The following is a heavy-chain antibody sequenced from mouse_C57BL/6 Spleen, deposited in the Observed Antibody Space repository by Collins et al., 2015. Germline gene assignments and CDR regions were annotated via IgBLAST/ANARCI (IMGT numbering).Heavy chain of an antibody. J-gene: IGHJ4*01. CDR2: ISYSGST. V-gene: IGHV3-1*01. Sequence: DVQLQESGPGMVKPSQSPSLTCTVTGYSITSGYDWHWIRHFPGNKLEWMGYISYSGSTNYNPSLKSRISITHDTSKNHFFLKLNSVTTEDTATYYCARDTHYYAMDYWGQGTSVTVSS. CDR3: ARDTHYYAMDY. CDR1: GYSITSGYD.